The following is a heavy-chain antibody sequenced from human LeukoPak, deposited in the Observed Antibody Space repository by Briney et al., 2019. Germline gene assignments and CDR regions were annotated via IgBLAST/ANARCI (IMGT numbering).Heavy chain of an antibody. D-gene: IGHD2-2*01. Sequence: GGSLRLSCAASGFTFSSYAMSWVRQAPGKGLEWVSAISGSGGSTYYADSVKGRFTISRDNSKDTVYLQMNRLRAEDTAVYYCAREAPGGYGMDVWGQGTTVTVSS. V-gene: IGHV3-23*01. CDR3: AREAPGGYGMDV. CDR1: GFTFSSYA. CDR2: ISGSGGST. J-gene: IGHJ6*02.